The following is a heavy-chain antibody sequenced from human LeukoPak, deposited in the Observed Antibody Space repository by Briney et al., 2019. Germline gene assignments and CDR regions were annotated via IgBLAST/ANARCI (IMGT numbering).Heavy chain of an antibody. J-gene: IGHJ4*02. V-gene: IGHV5-51*01. CDR2: IYPGDSDT. CDR1: GYSFTSYW. Sequence: GESLKISCKGSGYSFTSYWIGWVRQMPGQGLEWMGIIYPGDSDTRYSPSFQGQVTISADKSISTAYLQWSSLKASDTAMYYCARHVTTVTTPVGYWGQGTLVTVSS. D-gene: IGHD4-17*01. CDR3: ARHVTTVTTPVGY.